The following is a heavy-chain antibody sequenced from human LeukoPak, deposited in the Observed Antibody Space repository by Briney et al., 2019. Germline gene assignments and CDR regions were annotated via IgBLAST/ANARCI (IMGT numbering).Heavy chain of an antibody. V-gene: IGHV4-30-2*01. J-gene: IGHJ4*02. Sequence: SETLTLTCTVSGGSISSGGYYWGWIRQPPGKGLEWIGYIYHSGSTYYNPSLKSRVTISVDRSKNQFSLKLSSVTAADTAVYYCASTYSNSIYWGQGTLVTVSS. CDR3: ASTYSNSIY. CDR1: GGSISSGGYY. CDR2: IYHSGST. D-gene: IGHD4-11*01.